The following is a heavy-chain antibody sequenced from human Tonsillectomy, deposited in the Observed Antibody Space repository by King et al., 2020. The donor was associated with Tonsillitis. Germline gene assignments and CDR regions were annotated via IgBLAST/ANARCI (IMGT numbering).Heavy chain of an antibody. CDR2: TSLDGSNK. D-gene: IGHD2/OR15-2a*01. Sequence: VQLVESGGGVVQPGRSLRLSCTASGFTFSRSGMHWVRQDPGKGLEWVAVTSLDGSNKYYGDSVKGRFTISRDNSKNTLYLQMNSLRAEDTAVYYCAITLTHNIAAFDYYPMDVWGQGTTVTVSS. CDR1: GFTFSRSG. V-gene: IGHV3-30*03. J-gene: IGHJ6*02. CDR3: AITLTHNIAAFDYYPMDV.